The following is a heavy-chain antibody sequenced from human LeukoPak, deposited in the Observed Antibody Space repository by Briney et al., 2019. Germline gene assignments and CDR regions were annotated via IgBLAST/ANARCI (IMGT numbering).Heavy chain of an antibody. V-gene: IGHV4-34*01. J-gene: IGHJ3*02. CDR3: ARSWANTYYYDSSGEWPLDAFDI. CDR1: IDSFTNYY. CDR2: VNDSGGT. Sequence: SETLSLTCAVYIDSFTNYYWNWIRQTPGKGLEWIGEVNDSGGTNINPSLRSRVISSVDTSKNQFSLKLSSVTAADTAVYYCARSWANTYYYDSSGEWPLDAFDIWGQGTMVTVSS. D-gene: IGHD3-22*01.